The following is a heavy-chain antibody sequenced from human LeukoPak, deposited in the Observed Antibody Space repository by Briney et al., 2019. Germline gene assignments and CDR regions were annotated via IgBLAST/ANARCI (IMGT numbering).Heavy chain of an antibody. D-gene: IGHD1-26*01. J-gene: IGHJ2*01. V-gene: IGHV1-58*01. Sequence: SVKVSCKASGFTFTSSAVQWVRQARGQRLEWIGWIVVGSGNTSYAQKFQERVTITRDMSTSTAYMELSSLRSEDTAVYYCAAPGRRQNWYFDLWGRGTLVTVSS. CDR3: AAPGRRQNWYFDL. CDR1: GFTFTSSA. CDR2: IVVGSGNT.